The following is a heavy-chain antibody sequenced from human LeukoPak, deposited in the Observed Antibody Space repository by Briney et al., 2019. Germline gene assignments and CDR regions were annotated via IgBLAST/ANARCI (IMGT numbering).Heavy chain of an antibody. D-gene: IGHD5-18*01. CDR3: ATHARGYTYAPFDF. CDR2: ISSDGSNI. V-gene: IGHV3-30-3*01. Sequence: GKSLRLSCAASGFTFSTYAMHWARQAPGKGLEWVAFISSDGSNIYYADSVKGRFTISRDNSKNTLFLQMNSLRVEDTAVYYCATHARGYTYAPFDFWGQGTLVTVSS. J-gene: IGHJ4*02. CDR1: GFTFSTYA.